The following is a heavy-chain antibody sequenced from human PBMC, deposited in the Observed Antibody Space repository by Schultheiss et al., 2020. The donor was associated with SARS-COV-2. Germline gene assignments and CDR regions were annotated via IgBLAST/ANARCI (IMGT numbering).Heavy chain of an antibody. Sequence: WVRQAPGKALEWLALIDWDDDKYYSTSLKTRLTISKDTSKNQVVLTMTNMDPVDTATYYCARMMQYYYDSSGYFNWGQGTLVTVSS. CDR2: IDWDDDK. V-gene: IGHV2-70*18. CDR3: ARMMQYYYDSSGYFN. J-gene: IGHJ4*02. D-gene: IGHD3-22*01.